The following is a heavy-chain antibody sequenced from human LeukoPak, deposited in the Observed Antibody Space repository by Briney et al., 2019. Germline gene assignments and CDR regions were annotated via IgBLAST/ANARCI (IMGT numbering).Heavy chain of an antibody. J-gene: IGHJ5*02. D-gene: IGHD3-9*01. CDR3: ERLMYYDILTGPTWLDP. V-gene: IGHV5-10-1*01. CDR2: IDPSDAYT. CDR1: GSTFTGYW. Sequence: GGSLEISGQGSGSTFTGYWISWVRRLPGKGREGMGMIDPSDAYTNYSPSCRGDVTFSADKSRSTAYLQWSSLKASDTAMYYCERLMYYDILTGPTWLDPWGQGTLVTVSS.